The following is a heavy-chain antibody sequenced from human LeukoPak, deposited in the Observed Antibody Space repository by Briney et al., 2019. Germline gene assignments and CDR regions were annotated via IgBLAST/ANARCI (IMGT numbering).Heavy chain of an antibody. CDR1: GGSVSSGSYY. CDR3: ARGGYQLPYKYFDY. V-gene: IGHV4-61*01. J-gene: IGHJ4*02. Sequence: SETLSLTCTVSGGSVSSGSYYWSWIRQPPGKGLEWIGYIYYSGSTNYNPSLKSRVTISVDTSKNQFSLKLSSVTAVDTAVYYCARGGYQLPYKYFDYWGQGTLVTVSS. D-gene: IGHD2-2*02. CDR2: IYYSGST.